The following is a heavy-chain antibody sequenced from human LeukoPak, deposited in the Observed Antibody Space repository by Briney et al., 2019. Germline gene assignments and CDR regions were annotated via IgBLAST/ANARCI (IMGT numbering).Heavy chain of an antibody. Sequence: GASVKVSCKASGGTFSSYAISWVRQAPGQGLEWMGGIIPIFGTANYAQKFQGRVTITADESTSTAYMELSSLRSEDTAVYYCARARGIYGGPQHFDYWGQGTLVTVSS. CDR3: ARARGIYGGPQHFDY. CDR2: IIPIFGTA. CDR1: GGTFSSYA. J-gene: IGHJ4*02. D-gene: IGHD4/OR15-4a*01. V-gene: IGHV1-69*01.